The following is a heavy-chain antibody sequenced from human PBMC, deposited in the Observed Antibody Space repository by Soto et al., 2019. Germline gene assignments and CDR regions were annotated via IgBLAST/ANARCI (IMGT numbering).Heavy chain of an antibody. Sequence: ASVEVSCKASGYIFINYYMHWVRQAPGQGLEWMGVINPSGGTTSYAQKFQGRVTMTRDTSTSTVYMELSSLRSDDMAVYYCARLATVTPPYYFDYWGQGTLVTVSS. D-gene: IGHD4-17*01. CDR2: INPSGGTT. CDR1: GYIFINYY. V-gene: IGHV1-46*01. CDR3: ARLATVTPPYYFDY. J-gene: IGHJ4*02.